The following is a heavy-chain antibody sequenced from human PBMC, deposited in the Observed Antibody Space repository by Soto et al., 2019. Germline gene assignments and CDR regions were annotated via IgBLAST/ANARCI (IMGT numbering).Heavy chain of an antibody. Sequence: PGGSLRLSCAASGYTLSGAAIHWVRQAYGKGLEWVGRIANKAEDYAATYGESVEGRFTISRDDSQNMAYLQLNSLKTEDTAVYYCTKYSGSPSIPAALGQGTLVTVS. CDR3: TKYSGSPSIPAA. CDR1: GYTLSGAA. J-gene: IGHJ5*02. D-gene: IGHD1-26*01. CDR2: IANKAEDYAA. V-gene: IGHV3-73*01.